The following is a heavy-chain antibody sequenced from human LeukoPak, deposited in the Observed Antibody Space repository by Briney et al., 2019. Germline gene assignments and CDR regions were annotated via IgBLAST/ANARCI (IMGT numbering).Heavy chain of an antibody. V-gene: IGHV1-18*01. J-gene: IGHJ4*02. CDR3: ARGAGYSSSWLLGFDY. CDR2: ISAYNGNT. D-gene: IGHD6-13*01. Sequence: GASVKVSCKASGYTFTSYGISWVRQAPGQGLEWMGWISAYNGNTNYAQKFQGRVTMTTDTSTSTAYMELRSLRSDDTAVYYCARGAGYSSSWLLGFDYWGQGTLVTVSS. CDR1: GYTFTSYG.